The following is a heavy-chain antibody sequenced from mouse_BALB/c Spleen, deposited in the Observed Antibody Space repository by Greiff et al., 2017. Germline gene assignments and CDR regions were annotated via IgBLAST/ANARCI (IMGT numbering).Heavy chain of an antibody. CDR2: INPYNGDT. V-gene: IGHV1-20*02. CDR1: GYSFTGYF. D-gene: IGHD1-1*01. J-gene: IGHJ3*01. Sequence: EVQLQQSGPELVKPGASVKISCKASGYSFTGYFMNWVMQSHGKSLEWIGRINPYNGDTFYNQKFKGKATLTVDKSSSTAHMELRSMASEDSAVYYCARETYYGSSPFAYWGQGTLVTVSA. CDR3: ARETYYGSSPFAY.